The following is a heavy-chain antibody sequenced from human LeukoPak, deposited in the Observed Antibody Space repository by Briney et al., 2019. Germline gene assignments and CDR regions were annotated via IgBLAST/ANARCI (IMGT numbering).Heavy chain of an antibody. CDR2: IYSAGST. CDR1: GFTFSSNY. D-gene: IGHD3-10*01. V-gene: IGHV3-66*02. Sequence: GGSLRLSCAASGFTFSSNYMTWVRQAPGKGLEWVSVIYSAGSTYYADSVKGRFTISRDNSKNTLYLQMNSLRAEDTAVYYCAKILFTYYYGSGSYPAPDYWGQGTLVTVSS. J-gene: IGHJ4*02. CDR3: AKILFTYYYGSGSYPAPDY.